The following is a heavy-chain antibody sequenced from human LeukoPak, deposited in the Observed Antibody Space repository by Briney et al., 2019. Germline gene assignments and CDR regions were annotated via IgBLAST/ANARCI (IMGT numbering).Heavy chain of an antibody. CDR3: ARVRFLEWSFDY. Sequence: ALVKVSCKASGYTFTGYYMHWVRQAPGQGLEWMGWINPNSGGTNYAQKFQGRVTMTRDTSISTAYMELSRLRSDDTAVYYCARVRFLEWSFDYWGQGTLVTVSS. CDR2: INPNSGGT. CDR1: GYTFTGYY. V-gene: IGHV1-2*02. J-gene: IGHJ4*02. D-gene: IGHD3-3*01.